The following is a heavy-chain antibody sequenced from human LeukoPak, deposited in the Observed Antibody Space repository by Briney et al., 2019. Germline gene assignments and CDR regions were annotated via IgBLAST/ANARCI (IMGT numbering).Heavy chain of an antibody. CDR3: ARDLWGYYDRNWFDP. J-gene: IGHJ5*02. D-gene: IGHD3-22*01. V-gene: IGHV1-18*04. CDR1: GYTFTGYY. CDR2: ISAYNGNT. Sequence: GASVKVSCKASGYTFTGYYMHWVRQAPGQGLEWMGWISAYNGNTNYAQKLQGRVTMTTDTSTSTAYMELRSLRSDDTAVYYCARDLWGYYDRNWFDPWGQGTLVTVSS.